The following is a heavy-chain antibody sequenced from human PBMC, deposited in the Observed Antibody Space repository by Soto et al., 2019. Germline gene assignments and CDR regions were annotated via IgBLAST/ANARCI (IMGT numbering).Heavy chain of an antibody. CDR3: VRERAPFDAFDI. CDR1: GLTFSCCG. CDR2: IWSNGRNT. Sequence: GGSLRLSCAASGLTFSCCGMHWVCQAPGKGLEWVAVIWSNGRNTYYADSVRGRFTFSRDNSKNTLYLQMNSLRADDTSVYYCVRERAPFDAFDIWGQGTMVTVSS. J-gene: IGHJ3*02. V-gene: IGHV3-33*01.